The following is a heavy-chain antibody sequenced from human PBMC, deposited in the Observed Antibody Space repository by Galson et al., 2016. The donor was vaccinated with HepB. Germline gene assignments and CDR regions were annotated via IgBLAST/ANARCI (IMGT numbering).Heavy chain of an antibody. CDR1: GFTFSSYW. CDR2: MSANVGST. CDR3: ARARQTCTGDCYYNWFDP. Sequence: SLRLSCAASGFTFSSYWMSWVRQAPGKGLEWVSVMSANVGSTNYADSVEGRFTISRDSSNNTLSLQMNSLRVEDTAIYYCARARQTCTGDCYYNWFDPWGQGTLVTVSS. J-gene: IGHJ5*02. D-gene: IGHD2-21*02. V-gene: IGHV3-23*01.